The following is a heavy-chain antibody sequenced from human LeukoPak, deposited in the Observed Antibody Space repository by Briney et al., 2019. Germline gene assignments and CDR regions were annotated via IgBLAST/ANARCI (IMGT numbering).Heavy chain of an antibody. CDR1: VVTFDDYG. CDR3: ARGGSGYYVPVDY. Sequence: GGSLRLSCAVSVVTFDDYGMSWVRQAPGKGLEWVSGINWNGGSTGYADSVKGRFTISRDYAKNSLYLQMNSLRAEDTALYYCARGGSGYYVPVDYWGQGTLVTVSS. D-gene: IGHD3-22*01. CDR2: INWNGGST. J-gene: IGHJ4*02. V-gene: IGHV3-20*04.